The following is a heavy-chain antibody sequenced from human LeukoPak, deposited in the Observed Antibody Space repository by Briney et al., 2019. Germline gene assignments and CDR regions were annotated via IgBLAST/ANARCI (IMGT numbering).Heavy chain of an antibody. J-gene: IGHJ4*02. CDR1: GGSFSGYY. CDR3: ARKYYYDSSGYYPLEGGY. Sequence: SETLSLTCAVYGGSFSGYYWSWIRQPPGKGLEWIGEINHSGSTNYNPSLKSRVTISVDTSKNQFSLKLSSVTAADTAVYYCARKYYYDSSGYYPLEGGYWGQGTLVTVSS. V-gene: IGHV4-34*01. D-gene: IGHD3-22*01. CDR2: INHSGST.